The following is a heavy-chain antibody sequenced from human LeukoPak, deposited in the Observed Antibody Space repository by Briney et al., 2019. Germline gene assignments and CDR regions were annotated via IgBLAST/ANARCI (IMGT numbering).Heavy chain of an antibody. D-gene: IGHD1-26*01. V-gene: IGHV3-48*04. Sequence: GGSLRLSCAASGFTFSSHSMNWVRQAPGKGLEWVSFISSSSSTIYYADSVKGRFTISRDNAKNSLYLQMNSLRAEDTAVYYCARDSIVGAEDYWGQGTLVTVSS. CDR1: GFTFSSHS. CDR2: ISSSSSTI. J-gene: IGHJ4*02. CDR3: ARDSIVGAEDY.